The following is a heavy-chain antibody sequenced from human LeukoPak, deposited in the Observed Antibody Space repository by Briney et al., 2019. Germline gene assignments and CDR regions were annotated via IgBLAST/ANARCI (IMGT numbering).Heavy chain of an antibody. CDR1: GGSFSGYY. J-gene: IGHJ4*02. CDR3: ARGPYGDYDY. D-gene: IGHD4-17*01. V-gene: IGHV4-34*01. CDR2: INHSGST. Sequence: SETLSLTCAVYGGSFSGYYWSWIRQPPGKGLEWIGEINHSGSTNYNPSLKSRVTISVDTSKNQFSLKLSSVTAADTAVYYCARGPYGDYDYWGQGTLVTVSS.